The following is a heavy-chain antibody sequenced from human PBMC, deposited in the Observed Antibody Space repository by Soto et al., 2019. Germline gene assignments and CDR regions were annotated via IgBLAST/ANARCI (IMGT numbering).Heavy chain of an antibody. J-gene: IGHJ4*02. CDR1: GFTFSSYG. D-gene: IGHD3-9*01. Sequence: QVQLVESGGGVVQPGRSLRLSCAASGFTFSSYGMHWVRQAPGNGLEWVAVISYDGSNKYYADSVKGRFTISRDNSKNTLYLQMNSLRAEDTAVYYCAKDLLRYFDWSHLDYWGQGTLVTVSS. V-gene: IGHV3-30*18. CDR3: AKDLLRYFDWSHLDY. CDR2: ISYDGSNK.